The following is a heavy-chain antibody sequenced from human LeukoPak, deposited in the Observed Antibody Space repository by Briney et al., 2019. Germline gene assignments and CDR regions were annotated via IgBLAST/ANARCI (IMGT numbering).Heavy chain of an antibody. D-gene: IGHD2-2*01. CDR3: ARDIVVVPAVASDYYYYYGMDV. Sequence: SETLSLTCTVSGGSISSGGYYWSWIRQHPGKGLEWIGYIYYSGSTYYNPSLKSRVTISVDTSKNQFSLKLSSVTAAATAVYYCARDIVVVPAVASDYYYYYGMDVWGQGTTVTVSS. V-gene: IGHV4-31*03. CDR2: IYYSGST. J-gene: IGHJ6*02. CDR1: GGSISSGGYY.